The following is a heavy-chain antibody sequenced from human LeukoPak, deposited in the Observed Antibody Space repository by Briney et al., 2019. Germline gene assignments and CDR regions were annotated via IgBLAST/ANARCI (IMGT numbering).Heavy chain of an antibody. D-gene: IGHD3-22*01. CDR2: ISSSGSTI. CDR3: ARDKFYDSSGYYFPMDY. V-gene: IGHV3-48*03. CDR1: GFTFSSYE. Sequence: GGSLRLSCAASGFTFSSYEMNWVRQAPGKGLDWVSYISSSGSTIYYADSVKGRFTISRDNAKNSLYLQMTSLRAEDTAVYYCARDKFYDSSGYYFPMDYWGQGTLVTVSS. J-gene: IGHJ4*02.